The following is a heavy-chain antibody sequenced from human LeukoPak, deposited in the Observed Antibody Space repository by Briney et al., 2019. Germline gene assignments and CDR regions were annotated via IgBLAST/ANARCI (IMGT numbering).Heavy chain of an antibody. V-gene: IGHV1-8*01. CDR2: MNPNSGNT. Sequence: ASVTVSCKASGYTFTSYDINWVRQATGQGLEWMGWMNPNSGNTGYAQKFQGRVTMTRNTSISTAYMELSSLRSEDTAVYYCARDVYGSGSYHYWGQGTLVTVSS. D-gene: IGHD3-10*01. J-gene: IGHJ4*02. CDR3: ARDVYGSGSYHY. CDR1: GYTFTSYD.